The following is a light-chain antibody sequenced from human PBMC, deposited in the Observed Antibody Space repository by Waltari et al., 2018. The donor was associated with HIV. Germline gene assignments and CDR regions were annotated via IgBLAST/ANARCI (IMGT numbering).Light chain of an antibody. V-gene: IGKV1-33*01. CDR1: QDISDS. Sequence: DIRMTQSPSSLSASLGDRVTIYCQAGQDISDSLNWYQQRPGKPPKLLIHASSTLQTGVPSRFSGSGGGSHFSRTIDSLQPEDFAMYFCQQYDDLPITFGQGTRLEI. J-gene: IGKJ5*01. CDR2: ASS. CDR3: QQYDDLPIT.